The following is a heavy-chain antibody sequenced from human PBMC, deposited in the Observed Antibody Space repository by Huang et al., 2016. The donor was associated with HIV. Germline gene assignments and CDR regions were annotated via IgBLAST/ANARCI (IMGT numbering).Heavy chain of an antibody. V-gene: IGHV4-61*01. CDR2: IYNSGST. CDR1: GGSVSSGSNY. J-gene: IGHJ2*01. D-gene: IGHD3-10*01. Sequence: QVQLQESGPGLVKPSETLSLTCTVSGGSVSSGSNYWSWIRQPPGKGLEWIGYIYNSGSTKYNPSLKGRVTISLDTSKNLFTLKLTSVTAADTAVYYCARQYYYGSGWYFDLWGRGTLVTVSS. CDR3: ARQYYYGSGWYFDL.